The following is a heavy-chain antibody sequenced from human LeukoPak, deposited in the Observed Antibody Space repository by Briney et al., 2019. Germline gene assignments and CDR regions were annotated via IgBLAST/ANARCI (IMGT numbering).Heavy chain of an antibody. Sequence: GGSLRLSCAASGFTFSSYGMHWVRQAPGKGLEWVAVISYDGSNKYYADSVKGRFTISRDNSKNTLYLQMNSLRAEDTAVYYCAKDQQQLPLDYWGQGTLVTVSS. CDR3: AKDQQQLPLDY. D-gene: IGHD6-13*01. CDR1: GFTFSSYG. V-gene: IGHV3-30*18. J-gene: IGHJ4*02. CDR2: ISYDGSNK.